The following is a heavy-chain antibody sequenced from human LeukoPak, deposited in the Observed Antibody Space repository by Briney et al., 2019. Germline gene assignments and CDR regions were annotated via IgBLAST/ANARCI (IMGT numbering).Heavy chain of an antibody. CDR3: ARGKYYYDSSGFSAFDY. J-gene: IGHJ4*02. Sequence: ASVKVSCKASGYTFTGYYMHWVRQAPGQGLEWMGWINPNSGGTNYAQKFQGRVTMTRDTSISTAYMELSRLRSDDTAVYYCARGKYYYDSSGFSAFDYWGQGTLVTVSS. CDR2: INPNSGGT. V-gene: IGHV1-2*02. CDR1: GYTFTGYY. D-gene: IGHD3-22*01.